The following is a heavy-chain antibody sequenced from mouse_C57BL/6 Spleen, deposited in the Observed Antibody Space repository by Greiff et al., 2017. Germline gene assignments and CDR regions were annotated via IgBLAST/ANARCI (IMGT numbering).Heavy chain of an antibody. D-gene: IGHD4-1*01. CDR3: ARKELTGSFDY. CDR2: ISSGGSYT. Sequence: EVQVVESGGDLVKPGGSLKLSCAASGFTFSSYGMSWVRQTPDKRLEWVGTISSGGSYTYYPDSVKGRYTISRDNAKNTLYLQMSSLKSEDTAMYYCARKELTGSFDYWGQGTTLTVSS. V-gene: IGHV5-6*01. CDR1: GFTFSSYG. J-gene: IGHJ2*01.